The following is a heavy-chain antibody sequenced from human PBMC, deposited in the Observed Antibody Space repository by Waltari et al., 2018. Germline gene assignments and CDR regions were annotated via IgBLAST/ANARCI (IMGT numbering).Heavy chain of an antibody. D-gene: IGHD6-19*01. CDR3: AKDFRPAVAGSPYYFDY. CDR1: FSSYA. V-gene: IGHV3-30*01. J-gene: IGHJ4*02. CDR2: ISYDGSNK. Sequence: FSSYAMHWVRQAPGKGLEWVAVISYDGSNKYYADSVKGRFTISRDNSKNTLYLQMNSLRAEDTAVYYCAKDFRPAVAGSPYYFDYWGQGTLVTVSS.